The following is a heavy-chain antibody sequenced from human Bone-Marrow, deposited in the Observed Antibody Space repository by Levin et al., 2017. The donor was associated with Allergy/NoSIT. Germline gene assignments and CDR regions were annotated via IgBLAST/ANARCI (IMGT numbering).Heavy chain of an antibody. J-gene: IGHJ4*02. Sequence: NPSETLSLTCTVSGGSISSSAEYWSWARQRPGKGLEWIGSIYNNGNKYDHPSLKSRVTISLDTSKNQFSLKLSSVTAADTAVYYCARGRDASKVGYWGQGTLVTVSS. CDR3: ARGRDASKVGY. D-gene: IGHD5-24*01. V-gene: IGHV4-31*03. CDR1: GGSISSSAEY. CDR2: IYNNGNK.